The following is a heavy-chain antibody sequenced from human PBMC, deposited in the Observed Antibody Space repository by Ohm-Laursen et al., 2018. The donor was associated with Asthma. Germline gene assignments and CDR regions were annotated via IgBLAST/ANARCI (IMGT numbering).Heavy chain of an antibody. J-gene: IGHJ4*02. V-gene: IGHV3-23*01. CDR3: ARDLMDWYSPSLDF. CDR2: ISGSGGST. D-gene: IGHD3/OR15-3a*01. Sequence: SLRLSCAASGFTFSSYAMSWVRQASGKGLEWVSAISGSGGSTYYAGSVKGRFTISRDNSKNSLYLQMNSLGPDDTAVYFCARDLMDWYSPSLDFWGQGTLVTVSS. CDR1: GFTFSSYA.